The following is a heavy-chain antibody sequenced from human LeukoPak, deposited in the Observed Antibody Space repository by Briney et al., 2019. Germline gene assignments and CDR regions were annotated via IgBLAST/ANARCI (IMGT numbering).Heavy chain of an antibody. D-gene: IGHD4-17*01. J-gene: IGHJ4*02. Sequence: GGSLRLSCAASGFTFSNAWMSWVRQATGKGLEWVGRIKSKTDGGTTDYAAPVKGRFTISRDDSKNTLYLQMNSLKTEDTAVYYCTTRRYGDYPYYFDYWGQGTLVTVSS. V-gene: IGHV3-15*01. CDR1: GFTFSNAW. CDR2: IKSKTDGGTT. CDR3: TTRRYGDYPYYFDY.